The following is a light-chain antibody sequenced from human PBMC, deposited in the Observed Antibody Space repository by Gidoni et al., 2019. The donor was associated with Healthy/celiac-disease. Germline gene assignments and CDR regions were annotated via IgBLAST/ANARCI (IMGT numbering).Light chain of an antibody. CDR2: EVS. CDR1: SSDVGGYNY. J-gene: IGLJ1*01. Sequence: QSALTQPASVSGSPGQSITISCTGTSSDVGGYNYVSWYQQHPGKAPKRMIYEVSNRPSGVPDRFSGSKSGNTASLTISGLQAEDEADYYCSSYTSSSTPPYVFGTGTKVTVL. CDR3: SSYTSSSTPPYV. V-gene: IGLV2-14*01.